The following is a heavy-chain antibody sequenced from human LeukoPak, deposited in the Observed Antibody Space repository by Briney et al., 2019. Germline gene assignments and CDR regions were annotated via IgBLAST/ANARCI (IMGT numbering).Heavy chain of an antibody. CDR3: ARAEIPDYGDYRSWFDP. D-gene: IGHD4-17*01. CDR2: ISSSSSYI. J-gene: IGHJ5*02. CDR1: GFTFSSYS. V-gene: IGHV3-21*01. Sequence: GGSLGLSCAASGFTFSSYSMNWVRQAPGKGLEWVSSISSSSSYIYYADSVKGRFTISRDNARNSLYLQMNSLRAEDTAVYYCARAEIPDYGDYRSWFDPWGQGTLVTVSS.